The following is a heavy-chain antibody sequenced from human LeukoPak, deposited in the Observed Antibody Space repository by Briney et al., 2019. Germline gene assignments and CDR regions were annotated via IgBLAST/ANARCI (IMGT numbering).Heavy chain of an antibody. Sequence: PGGSLRLSCAASGFTFSDHYMDWVRQAPGKGLEWVSGINWNGGSTGYADSVKGRFTISRDNAKNSLYLQMNSLRAEDTALYYCARASYYYDSSGYYFDYWGQGTLVTVSS. CDR2: INWNGGST. J-gene: IGHJ4*02. CDR1: GFTFSDHY. V-gene: IGHV3-20*04. D-gene: IGHD3-22*01. CDR3: ARASYYYDSSGYYFDY.